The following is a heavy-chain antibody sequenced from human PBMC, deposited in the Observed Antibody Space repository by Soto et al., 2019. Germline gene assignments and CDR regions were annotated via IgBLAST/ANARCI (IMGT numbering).Heavy chain of an antibody. D-gene: IGHD3-3*01. V-gene: IGHV1-18*01. CDR3: AREGILGLFDAYDL. Sequence: GASVKVSCKASGGTFSSYAISWVRQAPGQRLEWMGWISTHNGNTIYAQKFQGRVIMTMDTSTTTVHMELRSLRPDDTAVYLCAREGILGLFDAYDLWGQGTMVTVSS. CDR1: GGTFSSYA. J-gene: IGHJ3*01. CDR2: ISTHNGNT.